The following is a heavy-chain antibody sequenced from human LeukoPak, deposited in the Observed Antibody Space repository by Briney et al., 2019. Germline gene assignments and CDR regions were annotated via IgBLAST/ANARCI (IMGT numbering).Heavy chain of an antibody. D-gene: IGHD4-23*01. J-gene: IGHJ5*01. CDR3: ARGVNSDSRAADIT. Sequence: GGSLRPSCAASGFTFTNYEMNWVRQAPGKGLEWISYISGSGSTIYYADSVKGRFTISRDNAKNSLYLQMNSLRAEDTAVYYCARGVNSDSRAADITWGQEPWSPSPQ. CDR2: ISGSGSTI. CDR1: GFTFTNYE. V-gene: IGHV3-48*03.